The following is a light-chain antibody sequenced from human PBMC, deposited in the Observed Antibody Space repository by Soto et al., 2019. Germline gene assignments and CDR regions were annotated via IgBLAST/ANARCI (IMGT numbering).Light chain of an antibody. CDR3: CSYAGTYNFWV. CDR1: NSDIGGYNY. V-gene: IGLV2-11*01. CDR2: DVS. Sequence: QSALTQPRSVSGSPGQSVTISCTGTNSDIGGYNYVSWYQQHPGKDPKVMIYDVSRRPSGVPDRFSGSKSGNTASLTISGLQAEDEADYYCCSYAGTYNFWVFGGGTKLTVL. J-gene: IGLJ3*02.